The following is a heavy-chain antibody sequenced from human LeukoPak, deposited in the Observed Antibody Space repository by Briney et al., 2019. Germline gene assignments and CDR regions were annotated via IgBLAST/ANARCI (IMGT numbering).Heavy chain of an antibody. J-gene: IGHJ4*02. D-gene: IGHD6-6*01. CDR2: IYPGDSDT. CDR3: ARSSIATRLLPDY. CDR1: GYSFTSYW. Sequence: RGESLKISCKGSGYSFTSYWIGWVRQLPGKGLEWMGIIYPGDSDTRYSPSFQGQVTISADKSISTAYLQWSSLKASDTAMYYCARSSIATRLLPDYWGQGTLVTVSS. V-gene: IGHV5-51*01.